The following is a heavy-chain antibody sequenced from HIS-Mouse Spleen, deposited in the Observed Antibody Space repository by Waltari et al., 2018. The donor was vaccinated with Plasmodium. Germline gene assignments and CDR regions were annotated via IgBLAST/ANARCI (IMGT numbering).Heavy chain of an antibody. CDR1: GFTFSGSA. J-gene: IGHJ4*02. Sequence: EVQLVESGGGLVQPGGSLKLSCAASGFTFSGSAMHWVRKASGKGLEWVGRIRSKANSYATAYAASVKGRFTISRDDSKNTAYLQMNSLKTEDTAVYYCTRLSLEAKESNWGQGTLVTVSS. CDR3: TRLSLEAKESN. V-gene: IGHV3-73*01. CDR2: IRSKANSYAT.